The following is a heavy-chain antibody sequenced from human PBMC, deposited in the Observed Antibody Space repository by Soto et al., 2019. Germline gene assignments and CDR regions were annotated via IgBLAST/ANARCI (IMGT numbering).Heavy chain of an antibody. CDR1: GYTFTGYY. J-gene: IGHJ4*02. D-gene: IGHD3-22*01. CDR2: INPNSGGT. Sequence: ASVKVSCTASGYTFTGYYMHWVRQAPGQGLEWMGWINPNSGGTNYAQQFQGWVTMTRDTSISTAYMDLNRLRSDDTAVYYCARGRRDYSGYYGYYFDYWGQGTLVTVSS. V-gene: IGHV1-2*04. CDR3: ARGRRDYSGYYGYYFDY.